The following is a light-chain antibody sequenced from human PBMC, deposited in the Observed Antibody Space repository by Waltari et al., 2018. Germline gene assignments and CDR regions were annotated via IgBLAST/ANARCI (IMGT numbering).Light chain of an antibody. V-gene: IGKV1-39*01. Sequence: DIQMTQSPSSVSASVGDRVTITCRASQSISHFLNLYQQNPGKAPKLLIYTTSNLQTGVPSMFSGSGSWTDCTLTISSLQPEDFATYYCQQSFVTGTFGPGTKVDIK. CDR1: QSISHF. CDR3: QQSFVTGT. CDR2: TTS. J-gene: IGKJ3*01.